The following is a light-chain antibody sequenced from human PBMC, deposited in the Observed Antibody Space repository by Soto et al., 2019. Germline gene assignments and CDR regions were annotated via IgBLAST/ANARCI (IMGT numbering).Light chain of an antibody. CDR3: QQRSNWPPLT. V-gene: IGKV3-11*01. J-gene: IGKJ4*01. Sequence: EIVLTQSPATLSLSPGERATLSCRASQSVSSYLAWYQQKPGQAPRLLIYDASNRATGIPARFSGSGSGTDFTLTISSLEPEDFAVYYCQQRSNWPPLTFGGGPKVEIQ. CDR1: QSVSSY. CDR2: DAS.